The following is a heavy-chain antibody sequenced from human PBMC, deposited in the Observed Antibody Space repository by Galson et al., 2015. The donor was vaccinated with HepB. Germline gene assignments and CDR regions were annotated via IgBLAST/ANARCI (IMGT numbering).Heavy chain of an antibody. Sequence: TLSLTCVVSGDSISDGTYSWSWIRQPPGKGLEWIGFVYHSGNVYYSPSLESRITISVDKSKNQFSLEMNSVTAADTAVYYCVRVVTLFGVLNLNWFGPWGQGILVTVSS. D-gene: IGHD3-3*01. CDR2: VYHSGNV. CDR1: GDSISDGTYS. V-gene: IGHV4-30-2*01. J-gene: IGHJ5*02. CDR3: VRVVTLFGVLNLNWFGP.